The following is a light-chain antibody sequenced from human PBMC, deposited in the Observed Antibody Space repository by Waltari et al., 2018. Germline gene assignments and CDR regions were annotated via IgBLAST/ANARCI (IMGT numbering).Light chain of an antibody. CDR1: SSDVGGYNY. CDR2: DVS. CDR3: CSYAGSYAVG. J-gene: IGLJ2*01. V-gene: IGLV2-11*01. Sequence: QSALTQPRSVSGSPGQSVTISCTGTSSDVGGYNYVSWYQQHPGKAPKLMIYDVSKRPSGVPDRFSGSKSGNTASLTISGLQAEDEAYYYCCSYAGSYAVGVGGGTKLTVL.